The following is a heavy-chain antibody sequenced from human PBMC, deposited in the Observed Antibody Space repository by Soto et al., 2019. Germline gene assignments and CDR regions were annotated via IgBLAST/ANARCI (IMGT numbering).Heavy chain of an antibody. CDR1: GGTFSSYA. CDR2: IIPIFGTA. Sequence: QVQLVQSGAEVKKPGSSVKVSCKASGGTFSSYAISWVRQAPGQGLEWMGGIIPIFGTANYAQKFQGRVTITADESTSTAYVEVSSLRSEDTAVYYCASIYGSGTLYYYGMDVWGQGTTVIVS. V-gene: IGHV1-69*01. CDR3: ASIYGSGTLYYYGMDV. D-gene: IGHD3-10*01. J-gene: IGHJ6*02.